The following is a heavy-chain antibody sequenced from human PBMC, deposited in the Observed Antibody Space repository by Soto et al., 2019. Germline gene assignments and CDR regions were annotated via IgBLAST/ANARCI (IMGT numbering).Heavy chain of an antibody. V-gene: IGHV6-1*01. J-gene: IGHJ4*02. Sequence: SQTLSLTCAISGDSVSSRSAAWNWIRQSPARGLEWLGRTYYRSKWYNDYVVSMKSRISINPDTSKNQFSLQLNSVTPEDTAVYYCARGTDSSFDSWGQGSPVTVS. CDR3: ARGTDSSFDS. CDR2: TYYRSKWYN. CDR1: GDSVSSRSAA. D-gene: IGHD1-1*01.